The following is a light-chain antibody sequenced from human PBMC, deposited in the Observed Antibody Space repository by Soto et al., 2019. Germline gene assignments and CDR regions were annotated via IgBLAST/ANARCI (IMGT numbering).Light chain of an antibody. CDR1: QSVSSN. CDR2: GAS. V-gene: IGKV3-15*01. J-gene: IGKJ1*01. Sequence: EIVMTQSPATLSVSPGERATLSCRASQSVSSNLAWYQQKPGQAPRLLIYGASTKATGFPARFSGSGSGTEFTLTISSLQSEDFAVYYCQQYNNWRTFGQGTKVDIK. CDR3: QQYNNWRT.